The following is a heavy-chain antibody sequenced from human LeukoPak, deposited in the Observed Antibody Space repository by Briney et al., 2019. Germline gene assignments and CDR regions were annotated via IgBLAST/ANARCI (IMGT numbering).Heavy chain of an antibody. Sequence: GGSLRLSCAASGFTFSDHYMDWVRQAPGKGLEWVGRTRNKANSYTTEYSASVKGRFTISRDDSKNSLYLQMNSLKTEDTAVYYCARVDSSGCYDYWGQGTLVTVSS. D-gene: IGHD6-19*01. CDR2: TRNKANSYTT. CDR3: ARVDSSGCYDY. J-gene: IGHJ4*02. V-gene: IGHV3-72*01. CDR1: GFTFSDHY.